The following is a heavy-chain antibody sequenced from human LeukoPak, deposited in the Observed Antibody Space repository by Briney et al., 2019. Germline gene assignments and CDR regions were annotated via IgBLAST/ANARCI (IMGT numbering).Heavy chain of an antibody. CDR2: IYYSGST. J-gene: IGHJ3*02. V-gene: IGHV4-59*08. CDR1: GGSISSYY. CDR3: ARHQVDYGDYVNAFDI. D-gene: IGHD4-17*01. Sequence: SETLSLTCTVSGGSISSYYWSWIRQPPGKGLECIGYIYYSGSTNYNPSLKSRVTISVDTSKNQFSLKLSSVTAADTAVYYCARHQVDYGDYVNAFDICGQGTMVTVSS.